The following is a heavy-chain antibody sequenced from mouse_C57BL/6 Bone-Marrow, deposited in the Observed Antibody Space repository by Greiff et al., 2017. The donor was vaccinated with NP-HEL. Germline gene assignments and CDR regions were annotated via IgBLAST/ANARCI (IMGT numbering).Heavy chain of an antibody. CDR1: GYTFTSYW. J-gene: IGHJ4*01. V-gene: IGHV1-64*01. CDR2: IHPNSGST. Sequence: VQLQQPGAELVKPGASVKLSCKASGYTFTSYWMHWVKQRPGQGLEWIGMIHPNSGSTNYNEKFKGKATLTVDKSSSTAYMQLSSLTSEDSAVYYCARAVLRTYAMDYWGQGTSVTVSS. D-gene: IGHD1-1*01. CDR3: ARAVLRTYAMDY.